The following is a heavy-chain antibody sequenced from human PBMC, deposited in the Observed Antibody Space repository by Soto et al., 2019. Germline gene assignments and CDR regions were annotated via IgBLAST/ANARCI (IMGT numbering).Heavy chain of an antibody. CDR2: ISAYNGNT. J-gene: IGHJ4*02. CDR1: GYTFTSYG. CDR3: ARGQKTPGARYSSGWSPFDY. V-gene: IGHV1-18*01. Sequence: ASVKVSCKASGYTFTSYGISWVRQASGQGLEWMGWISAYNGNTNYAQKLQGRVTMTTDTSTSTAYMELRSLRSDDTAVYYCARGQKTPGARYSSGWSPFDYWGQGTLVTVSS. D-gene: IGHD6-19*01.